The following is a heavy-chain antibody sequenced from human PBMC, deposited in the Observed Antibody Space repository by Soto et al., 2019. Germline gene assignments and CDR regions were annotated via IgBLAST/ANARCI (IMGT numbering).Heavy chain of an antibody. CDR2: ISSSSSYI. CDR3: ARDGPYGSGSYNFDY. Sequence: GGSLRLSCAASGFTFSSYSMNWVRQAPGKGLEWVSSISSSSSYIYYADSVKGRFTISRDNAKNSLYLQMNSLRAEDTAVYYCARDGPYGSGSYNFDYWGQGTLVTVSS. J-gene: IGHJ4*02. D-gene: IGHD3-10*01. CDR1: GFTFSSYS. V-gene: IGHV3-21*01.